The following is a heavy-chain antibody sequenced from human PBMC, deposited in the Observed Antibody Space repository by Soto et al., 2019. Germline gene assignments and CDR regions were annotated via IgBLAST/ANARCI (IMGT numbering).Heavy chain of an antibody. CDR3: ARQHYYDSSGYYTWN. V-gene: IGHV4-39*01. CDR1: GGSISSGGYS. D-gene: IGHD3-22*01. Sequence: SETLSLTCAVSGGSISSGGYSWSWIRQPPGKGLEWIATVHYSGSKYYTPSLKNRVTISADTSNNQFSLRLNSVTAADTAVYYCARQHYYDSSGYYTWNWGQGTLVTVSS. J-gene: IGHJ4*02. CDR2: VHYSGSK.